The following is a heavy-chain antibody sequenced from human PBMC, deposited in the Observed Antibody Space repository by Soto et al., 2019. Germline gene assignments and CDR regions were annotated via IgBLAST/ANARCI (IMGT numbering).Heavy chain of an antibody. CDR2: VNAANGVT. CDR1: GYTSTAYG. CDR3: ARMKRGSFGYDAFDR. D-gene: IGHD3-16*01. J-gene: IGHJ3*02. V-gene: IGHV1-3*01. Sequence: QVQIAQSGAEVTPPGASVKVSCRTSGYTSTAYGLHWVRQAHGQGLEWMGWVNAANGVTKLSQKFQGRLTITWDRSATTAYMELSSLTSEDTAIYFCARMKRGSFGYDAFDRWGQGTTVTVAS.